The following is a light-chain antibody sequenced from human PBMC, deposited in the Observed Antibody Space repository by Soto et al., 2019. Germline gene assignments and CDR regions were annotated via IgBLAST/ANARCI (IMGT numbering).Light chain of an antibody. CDR1: QSISSW. V-gene: IGKV1-5*01. Sequence: DIQMTQSPSTLSASVGDRVTITCRASQSISSWLAWYQQKPGKAPKLLIYDASSLESGVPLRFSGSGSGTEFTLTISSLQPDDFATYYCQQYNSYSRFGPGTKVDIK. J-gene: IGKJ3*01. CDR3: QQYNSYSR. CDR2: DAS.